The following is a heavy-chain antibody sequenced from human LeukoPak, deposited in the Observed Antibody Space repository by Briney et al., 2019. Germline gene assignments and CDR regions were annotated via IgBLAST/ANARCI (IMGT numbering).Heavy chain of an antibody. V-gene: IGHV3-9*01. CDR1: GFTFDDYA. Sequence: GRSLRLSCAASGFTFDDYAMHWVRQAPGKGLEWVSGISWNSGSIGYADSVKGRFTISRDNAKNSLYLQMNSLRAEDTATYYCTRDIVYLQLEYWGQGALVSVSS. CDR2: ISWNSGSI. J-gene: IGHJ4*02. D-gene: IGHD1-1*01. CDR3: TRDIVYLQLEY.